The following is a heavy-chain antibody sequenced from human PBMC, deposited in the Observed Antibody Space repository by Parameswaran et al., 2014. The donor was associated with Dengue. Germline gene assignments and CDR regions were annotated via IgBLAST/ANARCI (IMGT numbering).Heavy chain of an antibody. CDR3: ARRTAHYDSSEFDY. D-gene: IGHD3-22*01. CDR2: INHSGST. CDR1: GGSFSGYY. J-gene: IGHJ4*02. Sequence: SQTLSLTCAVYGGSFSGYYWSWIRQPPGKGLEWIGEINHSGSTNYNPSLKSRVTISVDTSKNQFSLKLSSVTAADTAVYYCARRTAHYDSSEFDYWGQGTLVTVSS. V-gene: IGHV4-34*01.